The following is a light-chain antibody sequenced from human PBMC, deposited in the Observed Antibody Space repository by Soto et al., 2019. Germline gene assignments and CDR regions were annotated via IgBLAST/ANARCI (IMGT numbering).Light chain of an antibody. CDR3: QQYYSTPHA. Sequence: DIVMTQSPDSLAVSLGERATINCKSSQSILYSSNNNNYLAWYQQKPGQPPKLLVYWASTRESGVPDRFSGSGSGTDFTLTISGLQAEDAAVYYCQQYYSTPHAFGQGTRLEIK. CDR2: WAS. V-gene: IGKV4-1*01. J-gene: IGKJ2*01. CDR1: QSILYSSNNNNY.